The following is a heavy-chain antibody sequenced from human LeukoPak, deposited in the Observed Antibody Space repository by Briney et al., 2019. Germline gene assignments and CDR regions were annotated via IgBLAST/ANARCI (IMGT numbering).Heavy chain of an antibody. CDR2: IYTSGST. V-gene: IGHV4-4*07. CDR3: ARGWAGSGGYYEDNWFDP. D-gene: IGHD3-10*01. J-gene: IGHJ5*02. Sequence: PSETLSLTCTVSGGSISSYYWSWIRQPAGKGLEWIGRIYTSGSTNYNPSLKSRVTMSVDTSKNQFSLKLSSVTAADTAVYYCARGWAGSGGYYEDNWFDPWGQGTLVTVSS. CDR1: GGSISSYY.